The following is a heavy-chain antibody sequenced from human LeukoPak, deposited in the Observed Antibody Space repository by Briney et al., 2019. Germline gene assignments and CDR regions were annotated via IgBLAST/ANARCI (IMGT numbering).Heavy chain of an antibody. CDR3: ARAQYYYDSSGYYPTFDY. D-gene: IGHD3-22*01. J-gene: IGHJ4*02. V-gene: IGHV1-3*01. CDR2: INAGNGNT. CDR1: GYTFTSYA. Sequence: ASVKVSCTASGYTFTSYAMHWVRQAPGQRLEWMGWINAGNGNTKYSQKFQGRVTITRDTSASTAYMELSSLRPEDTAVYYCARAQYYYDSSGYYPTFDYWGQGTLVTVSS.